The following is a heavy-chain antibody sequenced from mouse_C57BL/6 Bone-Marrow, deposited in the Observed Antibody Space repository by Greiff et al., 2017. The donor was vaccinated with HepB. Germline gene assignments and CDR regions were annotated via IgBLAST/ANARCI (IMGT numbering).Heavy chain of an antibody. J-gene: IGHJ4*01. Sequence: EVKLMESGGGLVKPGGSLKLSCAASGFTFSSYAMSWVRQTPEKRLEWVATISDGGSYTYYPDNVKGRFTISRDNAKNNLYLQMSHLKSEDTAMYYCARDYYSNYCYAMDYWGQGTSFTVSP. D-gene: IGHD2-5*01. CDR3: ARDYYSNYCYAMDY. V-gene: IGHV5-4*01. CDR2: ISDGGSYT. CDR1: GFTFSSYA.